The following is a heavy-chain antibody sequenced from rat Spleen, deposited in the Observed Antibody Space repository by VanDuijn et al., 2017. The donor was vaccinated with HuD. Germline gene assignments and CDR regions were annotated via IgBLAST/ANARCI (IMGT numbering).Heavy chain of an antibody. J-gene: IGHJ3*01. CDR3: ARHQLPGYNYGWFAY. V-gene: IGHV5-7*01. CDR2: ISYDGSST. Sequence: EVQLVESGGGLVQPGRSLKLSCAASGFTFSDYNMAWVRQAPKKGLEWVATISYDGSSTYYRDSVKGRFTISRDNAKSTLYLQMDSLRSEDTATYYCARHQLPGYNYGWFAYWGQGTLVTVSS. D-gene: IGHD1-4*01. CDR1: GFTFSDYN.